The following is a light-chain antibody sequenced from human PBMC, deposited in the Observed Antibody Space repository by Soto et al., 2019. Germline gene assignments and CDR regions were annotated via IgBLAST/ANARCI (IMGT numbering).Light chain of an antibody. Sequence: DTQMSQSPSSLSASLGDRVTITFQASQDMSNYLNWYQQKPGKAPKXLIYDASSLESGVPSRFSGSGSGTEFTLTISSMKPDDFATYYCQQYNSYWTFRQGTKVDI. J-gene: IGKJ1*01. CDR3: QQYNSYWT. CDR1: QDMSNY. CDR2: DAS. V-gene: IGKV1-5*01.